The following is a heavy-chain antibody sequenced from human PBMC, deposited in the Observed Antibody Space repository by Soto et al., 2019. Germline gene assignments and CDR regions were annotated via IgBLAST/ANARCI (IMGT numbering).Heavy chain of an antibody. CDR2: IYTSGST. Sequence: NPSETLSLTCTVSGGSISSSYWSWIRQPAGKGLEWIGRIYTSGSTNYNPSLKSRVTMSVDTSKKHFSLKLSSVTAADTAVYYCARGNLQNAFDAWGQGTLVTVSS. J-gene: IGHJ5*02. V-gene: IGHV4-4*07. CDR1: GGSISSSY. D-gene: IGHD4-4*01. CDR3: ARGNLQNAFDA.